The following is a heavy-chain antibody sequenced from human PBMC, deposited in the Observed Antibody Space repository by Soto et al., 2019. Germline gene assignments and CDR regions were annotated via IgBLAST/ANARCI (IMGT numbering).Heavy chain of an antibody. Sequence: EVQLLESGGGLVQPGGSLRLSCAASGFSFSTCAVSWVRQAPGKGLEWVSSISASGDTTHYAESVRGRFTISRDNSRNTLHLQMSSLTAEDTAIYSCATQAKGYFVPFDFWGRGTLVTVSS. CDR2: ISASGDTT. V-gene: IGHV3-23*01. D-gene: IGHD3-22*01. CDR1: GFSFSTCA. CDR3: ATQAKGYFVPFDF. J-gene: IGHJ4*02.